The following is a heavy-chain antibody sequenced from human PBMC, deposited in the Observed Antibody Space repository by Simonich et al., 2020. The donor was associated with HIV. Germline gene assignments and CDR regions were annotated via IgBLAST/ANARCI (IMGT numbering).Heavy chain of an antibody. Sequence: QVQLQESGPGLVKPSETLSLTCTVHSGHYWGWIRQSPGKGLEWIGESYHSGSTNYNPSLKSRVTISGDKSKNQFSLKLSSVTAADTAVYYCARDEARIAAAGTQDWGQGTLVTVSS. CDR2: SYHSGST. D-gene: IGHD6-13*01. J-gene: IGHJ4*02. CDR1: SGHY. CDR3: ARDEARIAAAGTQD. V-gene: IGHV4-38-2*02.